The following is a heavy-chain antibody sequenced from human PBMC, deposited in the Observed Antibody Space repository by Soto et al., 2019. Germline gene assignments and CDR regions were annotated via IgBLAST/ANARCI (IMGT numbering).Heavy chain of an antibody. D-gene: IGHD3-3*01. Sequence: GGSLRLSCAASGFTFSSYGMHWVRQAPGKGLEWVAVIWYDGSNKYYADSVKGRFTISRDNSKNTLYLQMNSLRAEDTAVYYCARDSYYYFWSGYGHYYYYYMDVWGKGTTVTVSS. CDR2: IWYDGSNK. CDR3: ARDSYYYFWSGYGHYYYYYMDV. J-gene: IGHJ6*03. V-gene: IGHV3-33*01. CDR1: GFTFSSYG.